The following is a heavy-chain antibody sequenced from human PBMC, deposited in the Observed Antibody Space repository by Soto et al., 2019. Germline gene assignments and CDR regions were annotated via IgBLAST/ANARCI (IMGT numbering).Heavy chain of an antibody. V-gene: IGHV1-18*01. CDR3: ARHHGPTTSENWFDP. Sequence: ASVQVSCKTSGYTFFTYDISWVRQAPGQGLEWMGWISTYSGDTKYAQKFQGRVTMTTETSTTTAYLELRSLRSDDTAVYYCARHHGPTTSENWFDPWGQGTLVTVSS. CDR2: ISTYSGDT. J-gene: IGHJ5*02. D-gene: IGHD5-12*01. CDR1: GYTFFTYD.